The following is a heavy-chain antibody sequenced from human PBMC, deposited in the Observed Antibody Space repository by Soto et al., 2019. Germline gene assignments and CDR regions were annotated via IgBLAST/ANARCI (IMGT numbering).Heavy chain of an antibody. D-gene: IGHD3-10*02. J-gene: IGHJ6*02. CDR2: ISSGAFTI. Sequence: PGGSLRLSCIWSGFAFRDYEMNWVRQAPGKGLERVAYISSGAFTIYYADSVSGRFTVSRDNAKNSLYLQKNSLKYYDAAVYYCARTSGSETVRYYGRGGWGRGTRVTFCS. CDR1: GFAFRDYE. V-gene: IGHV3-48*03. CDR3: ARTSGSETVRYYGRGG.